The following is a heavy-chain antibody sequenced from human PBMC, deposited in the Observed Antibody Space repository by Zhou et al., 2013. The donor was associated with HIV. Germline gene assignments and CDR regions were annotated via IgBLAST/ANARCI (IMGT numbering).Heavy chain of an antibody. Sequence: QVQLVQSGGAIKKPGASVKVSCKASGYTFTAHYIHWVRQAPGQGLEWMGWINPETGVTDYAKRFRGSVTMTTDTPISTVYMELTRLKSDDTALYYCARGLYSGSPYNYFAPWGRGNPRSPSPQ. CDR2: INPETGVT. D-gene: IGHD1-26*01. CDR1: GYTFTAHY. J-gene: IGHJ5*02. V-gene: IGHV1-2*02. CDR3: ARGLYSGSPYNYFAP.